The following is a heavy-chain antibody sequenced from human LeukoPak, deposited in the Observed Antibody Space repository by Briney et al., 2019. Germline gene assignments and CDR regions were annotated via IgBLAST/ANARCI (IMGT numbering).Heavy chain of an antibody. CDR3: ARDGGGMVISY. V-gene: IGHV1-69*01. CDR2: IIPIFGTA. J-gene: IGHJ4*02. D-gene: IGHD3-16*01. Sequence: GSSVKVSCTASGGTFSSYAISWVRQAPGQGLEWMGGIIPIFGTANYAQKFQGRVTITADESTSTAYMELSSLRSVDTAVYYCARDGGGMVISYWGQGTLVTVSS. CDR1: GGTFSSYA.